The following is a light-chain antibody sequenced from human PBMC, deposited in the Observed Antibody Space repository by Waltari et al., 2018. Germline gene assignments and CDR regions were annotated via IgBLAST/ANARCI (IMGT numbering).Light chain of an antibody. Sequence: ELVLQQSPGTLPLSPGERATLSCRASQSVSSSYLAWYQQKPGQAPRLLIYGASSRATGIPDRFSGSGSGTDFTLTISRLEPEDFAVYYCQQYGSSLYTFGQGTKLEIK. CDR1: QSVSSSY. V-gene: IGKV3-20*01. J-gene: IGKJ2*01. CDR2: GAS. CDR3: QQYGSSLYT.